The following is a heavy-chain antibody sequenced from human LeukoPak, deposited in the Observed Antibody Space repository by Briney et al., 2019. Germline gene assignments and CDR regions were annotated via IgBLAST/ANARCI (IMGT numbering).Heavy chain of an antibody. J-gene: IGHJ4*02. CDR1: GGSISSSSYY. CDR2: IYYYGST. D-gene: IGHD1-26*01. CDR3: ARDVPSGRTLGGNYFDY. V-gene: IGHV4-39*07. Sequence: SETLSLTCTVSGGSISSSSYYWGWIRQPPGKGLEWIGSIYYYGSTYYSPSLKSRVTISVDTSKNQFSLKLSSVTAADTAVYYCARDVPSGRTLGGNYFDYWGQGTLVTVSS.